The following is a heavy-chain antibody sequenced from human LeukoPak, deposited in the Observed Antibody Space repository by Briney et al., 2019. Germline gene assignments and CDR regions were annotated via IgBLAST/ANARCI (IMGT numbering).Heavy chain of an antibody. J-gene: IGHJ4*02. Sequence: GASVKVSCKASGYTFTSYYMHWVRQAPGQGLEWMGIINPSGGSTSYAQKFQGRVTMTRDTSTSTVYMELSSLRSEDTAVYYCARARMIYDYVWGSYIDYWGQGTLVTVSS. CDR2: INPSGGST. CDR3: ARARMIYDYVWGSYIDY. V-gene: IGHV1-46*01. D-gene: IGHD3-16*01. CDR1: GYTFTSYY.